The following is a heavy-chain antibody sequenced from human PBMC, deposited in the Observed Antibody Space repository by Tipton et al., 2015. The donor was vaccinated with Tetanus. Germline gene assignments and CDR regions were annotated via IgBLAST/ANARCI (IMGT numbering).Heavy chain of an antibody. CDR3: ARGEAYGDYPAMYFFDN. J-gene: IGHJ4*02. V-gene: IGHV4-30-4*08. CDR1: GGSVRSGDYS. D-gene: IGHD4-17*01. Sequence: TLSLTCTVSGGSVRSGDYSWNWIRQPPGKGLEWLAYVSYSGRTNSNYSLKSRVTISVDTSKNQFSLKLTSVTAADTAVYYCARGEAYGDYPAMYFFDNWGQGTLLTVSS. CDR2: VSYSGRT.